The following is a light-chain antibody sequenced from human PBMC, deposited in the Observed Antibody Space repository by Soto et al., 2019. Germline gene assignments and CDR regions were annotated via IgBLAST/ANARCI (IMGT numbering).Light chain of an antibody. CDR2: SAS. CDR3: QQSYSTTWT. Sequence: DIQMAQSPSSLSASVGDRVTITCRASQSITTYLNWYQQKPGKAPKLLIYSASSLQGGASSRFSGSGSGTEFTLTINSLQPEDFATYYCQQSYSTTWTFGQGTKVDI. V-gene: IGKV1-39*01. J-gene: IGKJ1*01. CDR1: QSITTY.